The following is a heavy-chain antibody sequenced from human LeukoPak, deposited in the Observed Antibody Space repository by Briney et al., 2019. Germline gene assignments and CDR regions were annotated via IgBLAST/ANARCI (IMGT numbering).Heavy chain of an antibody. Sequence: SVKVSCKASGGTFSSYAISWVRQAPGQGLEWMGGIIPIFGTANYAQKFQGRVTITADESTSTAYMELSSLRAEDTAVYYCARVCTVVPAAMTLTCAFDIWGQGTMVTVSS. V-gene: IGHV1-69*13. D-gene: IGHD2-2*01. CDR2: IIPIFGTA. J-gene: IGHJ3*02. CDR3: ARVCTVVPAAMTLTCAFDI. CDR1: GGTFSSYA.